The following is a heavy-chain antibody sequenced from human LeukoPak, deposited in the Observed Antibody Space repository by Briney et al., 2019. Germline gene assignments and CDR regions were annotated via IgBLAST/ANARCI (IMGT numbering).Heavy chain of an antibody. CDR2: ISGSGGST. Sequence: GGSLRLSCAASGFTFSSYGMSWVRQAPGKGLEWVSAISGSGGSTYYADSVKGRFTISRDNSKDTLYLQMNSLRAEDTAVYYCAKDRKEQQLVPVDYWGQGTLVTVSS. D-gene: IGHD6-13*01. V-gene: IGHV3-23*01. J-gene: IGHJ4*02. CDR3: AKDRKEQQLVPVDY. CDR1: GFTFSSYG.